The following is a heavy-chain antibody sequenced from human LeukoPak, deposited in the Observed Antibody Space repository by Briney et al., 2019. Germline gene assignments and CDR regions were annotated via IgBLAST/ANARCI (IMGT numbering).Heavy chain of an antibody. D-gene: IGHD3-16*01. J-gene: IGHJ4*02. Sequence: GASVNVSCKASGYTFTGYYMHWVRQAPGQGLEWMGWINPNSGGTNYAQKFQGRVTMTRDTSISTAYMELSRLRSDDTAVYYCARPLGDYVWGSYSYWGQGTLVTVSS. CDR3: ARPLGDYVWGSYSY. CDR1: GYTFTGYY. CDR2: INPNSGGT. V-gene: IGHV1-2*02.